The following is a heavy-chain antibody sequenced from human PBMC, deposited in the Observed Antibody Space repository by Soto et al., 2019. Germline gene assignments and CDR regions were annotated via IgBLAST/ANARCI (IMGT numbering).Heavy chain of an antibody. CDR2: IKQDGSEK. Sequence: PGGSLRLSCAASGFTFSSYWMSRVRQAPGKGLEWVANIKQDGSEKYYVDSVKGRFTISRDNSRSTLYLHMNSLRAEDTAIYYCAALLGSNYGGTWYSHVADYWGQGTQVTVSS. D-gene: IGHD2-21*01. J-gene: IGHJ4*02. V-gene: IGHV3-7*03. CDR1: GFTFSSYW. CDR3: AALLGSNYGGTWYSHVADY.